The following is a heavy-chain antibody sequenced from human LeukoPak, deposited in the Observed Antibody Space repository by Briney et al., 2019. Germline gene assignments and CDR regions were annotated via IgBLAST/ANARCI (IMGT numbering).Heavy chain of an antibody. CDR2: IKRDIDGGTT. V-gene: IGHV3-15*01. CDR1: GFTFSNSW. Sequence: PGGSLRLSCAASGFTFSNSWMLWVRQAPGRGLEWVGRIKRDIDGGTTDYAAPVKGGFTITRDDSENTLYLQMNRLKTEDTAVYYCTTDLPRSTSCSHDYWGQGTQVTVSS. D-gene: IGHD2/OR15-2a*01. J-gene: IGHJ4*02. CDR3: TTDLPRSTSCSHDY.